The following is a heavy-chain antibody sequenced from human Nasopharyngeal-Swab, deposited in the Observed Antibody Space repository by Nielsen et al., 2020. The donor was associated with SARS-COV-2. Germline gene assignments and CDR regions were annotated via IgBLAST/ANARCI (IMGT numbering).Heavy chain of an antibody. Sequence: GESLKISCAASGFTFSSYAMHWVRQAPGKGLEWVAVISYDGSNKYYADSVKGRFTISRDNSKNTLYLQMNSLRAEDTAVYYCAKEEPVYSSGPYDYWGQGTLVTASS. CDR1: GFTFSSYA. J-gene: IGHJ4*02. V-gene: IGHV3-30*04. D-gene: IGHD6-19*01. CDR2: ISYDGSNK. CDR3: AKEEPVYSSGPYDY.